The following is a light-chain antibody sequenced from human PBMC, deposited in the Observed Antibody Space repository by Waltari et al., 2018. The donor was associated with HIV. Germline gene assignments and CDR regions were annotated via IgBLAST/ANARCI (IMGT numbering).Light chain of an antibody. V-gene: IGKV4-1*01. CDR3: QQYYTTPLT. CDR1: QSLLYTSNNKNF. J-gene: IGKJ4*01. CDR2: WAF. Sequence: DIVMTQSPESLPVSLGERASINCKSSQSLLYTSNNKNFLAWYQQKPGQPPKLLIYWAFTRESGVPDRFSGSGSWTDFTLTISGLQADDVAIYYCQQYYTTPLTFGGGTKVEI.